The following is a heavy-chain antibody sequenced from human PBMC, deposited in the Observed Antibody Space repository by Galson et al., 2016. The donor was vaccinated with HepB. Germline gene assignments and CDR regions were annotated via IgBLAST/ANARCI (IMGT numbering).Heavy chain of an antibody. J-gene: IGHJ6*02. D-gene: IGHD1-1*01. CDR1: DASIVSDS. CDR2: IYYSGST. CDR3: ARRRPGGSMDF. Sequence: ETLSLTCTVPDASIVSDSWSWIRQPPGKGLEWIGYIYYSGSTSYNPSLKSRLTISIDKSKNRFSLQLNSVTAADTAVYFCARRRPGGSMDFWGPGTTVTVSS. V-gene: IGHV4-59*08.